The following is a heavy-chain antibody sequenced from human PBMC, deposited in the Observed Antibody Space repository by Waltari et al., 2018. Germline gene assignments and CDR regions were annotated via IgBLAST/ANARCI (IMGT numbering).Heavy chain of an antibody. V-gene: IGHV5-51*01. D-gene: IGHD3-22*01. J-gene: IGHJ4*02. CDR1: GYSFTSYW. Sequence: EVQLVQSGAEVKKPGVSLKISCKGSGYSFTSYWIGWVRQMPGKGLEWMGIIYPGDSDTRYSPSFQGQVSISADKSISTAYLQWSSLKASDTAMYYCARLGYYDSSGYYYFDYWGQGTLVTVSS. CDR2: IYPGDSDT. CDR3: ARLGYYDSSGYYYFDY.